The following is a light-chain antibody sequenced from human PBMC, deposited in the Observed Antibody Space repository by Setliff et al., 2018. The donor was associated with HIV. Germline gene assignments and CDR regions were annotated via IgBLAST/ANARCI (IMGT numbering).Light chain of an antibody. V-gene: IGLV2-14*01. CDR3: SSYSYSTTLV. J-gene: IGLJ3*02. CDR2: GVN. Sequence: QCALAQPASVSGSTGQSSTICCTGTSSDVGGFDFVSWYQQHPGKAPKLIIYGVNKRPSGVSDRFSGSKSANTASLTNSGLQAEDEADYFCSSYSYSTTLVFGGGTKVTVL. CDR1: SSDVGGFDF.